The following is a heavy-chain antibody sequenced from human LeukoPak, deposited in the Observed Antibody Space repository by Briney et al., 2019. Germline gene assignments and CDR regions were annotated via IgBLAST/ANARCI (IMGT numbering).Heavy chain of an antibody. Sequence: ASVKVSCKASGYTFTSYDINWVRQATGQGLEWMGWMNPNSGNTGYAQKFQGRVTMTRNTSISTAYMELSSLRSEDTAVYHCASVSAHYYYYGMDVWGQGTTVTVSS. V-gene: IGHV1-8*01. D-gene: IGHD2/OR15-2a*01. CDR1: GYTFTSYD. CDR2: MNPNSGNT. CDR3: ASVSAHYYYYGMDV. J-gene: IGHJ6*02.